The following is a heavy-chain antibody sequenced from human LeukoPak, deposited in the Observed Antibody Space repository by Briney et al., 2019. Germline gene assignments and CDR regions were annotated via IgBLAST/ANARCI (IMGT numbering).Heavy chain of an antibody. D-gene: IGHD1-26*01. J-gene: IGHJ4*02. CDR3: ARDLRPLESYFVDYFDY. CDR2: INHSGST. V-gene: IGHV4-34*01. Sequence: SETLSLTCAVYGGSFSGYYWSWIRQPPGKGLEWIGEINHSGSTNYNPSLKSRVTISVDTSKNQFSLKLSSVTAADTAVYYCARDLRPLESYFVDYFDYWGQGTLVTVSS. CDR1: GGSFSGYY.